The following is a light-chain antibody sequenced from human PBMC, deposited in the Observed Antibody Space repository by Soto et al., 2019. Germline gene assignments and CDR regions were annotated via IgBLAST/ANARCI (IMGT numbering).Light chain of an antibody. CDR3: TSYTSSSTLRV. V-gene: IGLV2-14*01. CDR2: GVS. J-gene: IGLJ3*02. CDR1: SSDVGSYDY. Sequence: QSALTQPASVSGSPGQSITISCTGTSSDVGSYDYVSWYQQHPDKAPKLIIYGVSNRPSGVSNRFSGSKSGNTASLTISGLQADDEADYYCTSYTSSSTLRVFGGGTQLTVL.